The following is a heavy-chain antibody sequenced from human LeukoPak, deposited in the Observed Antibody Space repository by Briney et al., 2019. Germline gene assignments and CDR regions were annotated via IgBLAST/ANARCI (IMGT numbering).Heavy chain of an antibody. CDR3: VKITSVTGGDC. J-gene: IGHJ4*02. D-gene: IGHD1-1*01. V-gene: IGHV3-64D*09. CDR1: GFTFSAYA. Sequence: GGSLRLSCSASGFTFSAYAMYWVRQAPGKGLEYVSGISNNGGSSFYADSVKGRFTIPRDNSKNTLYLQMSSLRAEDTAVYYCVKITSVTGGDCWGQGTRLTVSS. CDR2: ISNNGGSS.